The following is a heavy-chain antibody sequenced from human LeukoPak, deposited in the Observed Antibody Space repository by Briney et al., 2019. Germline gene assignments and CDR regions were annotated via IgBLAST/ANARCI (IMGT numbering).Heavy chain of an antibody. V-gene: IGHV4-59*11. D-gene: IGHD3-9*01. Sequence: SETLSLTCTVSGGSISSHYWSWIRQPPGKGLEWIGYIYYNGRTNSNSSLKGRVTTSVDTSKNQFSLKLSSVTAADTAVYYCARGAGYYDILTGYIRGYFFDYWGQGILVTVSS. CDR3: ARGAGYYDILTGYIRGYFFDY. CDR1: GGSISSHY. J-gene: IGHJ4*02. CDR2: IYYNGRT.